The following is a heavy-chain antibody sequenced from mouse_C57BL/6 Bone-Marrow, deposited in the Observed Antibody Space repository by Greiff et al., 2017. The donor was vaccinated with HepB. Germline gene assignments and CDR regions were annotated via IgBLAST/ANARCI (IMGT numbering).Heavy chain of an antibody. Sequence: VQLKESGAELVRPGASVKLSCTASGFNIIDDYMHWVKQRPEQGLEWIGWIDPENGDTEYASKFQGKATITADTSSNTAYLQLSSLTSEDTAVYYCSYYDYDYWGQGTTLTVSS. V-gene: IGHV14-4*01. CDR3: SYYDYDY. CDR1: GFNIIDDY. J-gene: IGHJ2*01. CDR2: IDPENGDT. D-gene: IGHD2-4*01.